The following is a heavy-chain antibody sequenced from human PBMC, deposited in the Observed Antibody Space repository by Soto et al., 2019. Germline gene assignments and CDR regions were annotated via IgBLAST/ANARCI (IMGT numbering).Heavy chain of an antibody. J-gene: IGHJ3*02. CDR3: ARGRTVNYGDYVSGAFDI. V-gene: IGHV1-8*01. D-gene: IGHD4-17*01. CDR2: MNPNSGNT. Sequence: ASVKVSCKASGYTFTSYDINWVRQATGQGLEWMGWMNPNSGNTGYAQKFQGRVTMTRNTSISTAYMELSSLRSEDTAVYYCARGRTVNYGDYVSGAFDIWGQGTMVTVSS. CDR1: GYTFTSYD.